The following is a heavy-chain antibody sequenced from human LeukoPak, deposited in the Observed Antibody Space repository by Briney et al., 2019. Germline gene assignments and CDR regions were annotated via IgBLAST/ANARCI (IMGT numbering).Heavy chain of an antibody. J-gene: IGHJ5*02. Sequence: ASVKVSCKASGYTFSSYGISWVRQAPGQGLEWMGWIIAYNGNTNYAQKFQGRVTMTTDTSTSTAYMEVRSLRSDDTAVHYCARDAVHGSNVYIWFDLWGQGTLVTVSS. D-gene: IGHD1-26*01. CDR3: ARDAVHGSNVYIWFDL. CDR1: GYTFSSYG. V-gene: IGHV1-18*01. CDR2: IIAYNGNT.